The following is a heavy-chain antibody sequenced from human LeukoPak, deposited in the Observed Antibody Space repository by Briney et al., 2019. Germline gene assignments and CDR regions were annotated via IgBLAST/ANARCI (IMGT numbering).Heavy chain of an antibody. Sequence: AASVKVSCKASGGTFSSYAISWVRQAPGQGLEWMGGIIPIFGTANYAQKFQGRVTITADESTSTAYMELSSLRSEDTAAYYCARGEYQLPKHYYYGMDVWGKGTTVTVSS. CDR3: ARGEYQLPKHYYYGMDV. J-gene: IGHJ6*04. D-gene: IGHD2-2*01. CDR1: GGTFSSYA. V-gene: IGHV1-69*01. CDR2: IIPIFGTA.